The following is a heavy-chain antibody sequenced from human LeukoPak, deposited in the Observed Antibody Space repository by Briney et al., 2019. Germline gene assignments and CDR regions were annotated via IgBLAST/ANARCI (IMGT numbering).Heavy chain of an antibody. V-gene: IGHV3-53*01. Sequence: GGSLRLSCAASGFTFSSYWMSWVRQAPGKGLEWVSVIYSGGSTYYADSVKGRFTISRGNSKNTLYLQMNSLRAEDTAVYYCARHRLYWFDPWGQGTLVTVSS. CDR2: IYSGGST. CDR1: GFTFSSYW. CDR3: ARHRLYWFDP. D-gene: IGHD3-22*01. J-gene: IGHJ5*02.